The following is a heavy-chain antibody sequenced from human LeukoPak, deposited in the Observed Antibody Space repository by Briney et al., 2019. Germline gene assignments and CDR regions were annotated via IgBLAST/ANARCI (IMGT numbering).Heavy chain of an antibody. CDR2: IYYSGST. D-gene: IGHD3-3*01. Sequence: PSETLSLTCTVSGGSISSSSYYWGWIRQPPGKGLEWIGSIYYSGSTYYNPSLKSRVTISVDRSKNQFSLKLSSVTAADTAVYYCAREVTNLDFWIDYWGQGTLVTVSS. CDR1: GGSISSSSYY. J-gene: IGHJ4*02. CDR3: AREVTNLDFWIDY. V-gene: IGHV4-39*07.